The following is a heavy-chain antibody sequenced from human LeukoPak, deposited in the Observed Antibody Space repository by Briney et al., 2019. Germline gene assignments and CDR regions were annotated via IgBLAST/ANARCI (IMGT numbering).Heavy chain of an antibody. CDR2: MNPDSDNA. CDR3: ARGLSPIDY. Sequence: ASVKVSCKASGYTFTSYGISWVRQATGQGLEWLGWMNPDSDNAGYAQKFQGRVTMSRNTSISTAYMELSSLRSEDTAVYYCARGLSPIDYWGQGTLVTVSS. CDR1: GYTFTSYG. J-gene: IGHJ4*02. V-gene: IGHV1-8*02.